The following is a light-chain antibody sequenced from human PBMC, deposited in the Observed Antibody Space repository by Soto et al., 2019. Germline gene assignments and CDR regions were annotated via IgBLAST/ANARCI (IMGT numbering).Light chain of an antibody. CDR2: DTS. V-gene: IGKV1-39*01. Sequence: EIPLTQSPSSLASSVGYRLTLTCRASRNVSIYLNWYQHKPGKGPTILIHDTSNLQIGVPSRFSGSGSGTEFTLTISSLQPDDFATYYCQQYDTFWTLGKGKKVDIK. J-gene: IGKJ1*01. CDR1: RNVSIY. CDR3: QQYDTFWT.